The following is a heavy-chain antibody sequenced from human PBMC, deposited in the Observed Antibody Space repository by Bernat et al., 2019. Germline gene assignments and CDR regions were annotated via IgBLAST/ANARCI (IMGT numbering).Heavy chain of an antibody. D-gene: IGHD6-6*01. Sequence: QVQLVVSGGGLVKPGGSLRLSCAASGFTFSDHYMSWIRQAPGKGLEWVSYIDKTGTETNYADSLKGRFTISRDNAKNSLYLQLNSLRPEDTAVYYCARDKGYSSSSGSLGYWGQGTLVTVSS. V-gene: IGHV3-11*06. CDR2: IDKTGTET. J-gene: IGHJ4*02. CDR3: ARDKGYSSSSGSLGY. CDR1: GFTFSDHY.